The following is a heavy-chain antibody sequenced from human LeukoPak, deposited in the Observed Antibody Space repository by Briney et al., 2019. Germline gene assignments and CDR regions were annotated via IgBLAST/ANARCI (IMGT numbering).Heavy chain of an antibody. Sequence: PGGSLRLSCSASGFTFSAYAMYWVRQAPGKGLEYVSGISNNGGSSFYADSVKGRFNISRDNSKNTLYLQMDSLRAEDTAVYYCAKVGSSMSFYYYYGLDVWGQGTTVTVSS. CDR1: GFTFSAYA. CDR2: ISNNGGSS. D-gene: IGHD6-13*01. J-gene: IGHJ6*02. V-gene: IGHV3-64*04. CDR3: AKVGSSMSFYYYYGLDV.